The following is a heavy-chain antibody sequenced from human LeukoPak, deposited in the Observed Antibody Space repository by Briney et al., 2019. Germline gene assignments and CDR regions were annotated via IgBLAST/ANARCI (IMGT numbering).Heavy chain of an antibody. CDR2: ISSSGSTI. V-gene: IGHV3-48*03. D-gene: IGHD6-19*01. CDR1: GFTFSSYE. CDR3: ARDFGPETDSSGWSHFDY. Sequence: PGGSLRLSCAASGFTFSSYEMNWVRQAPGKGLEWVSYISSSGSTIYYADSVKGRFTISRDNAKNSLYLQMNSLRAEDTAVYYCARDFGPETDSSGWSHFDYWGQGTLVTVSS. J-gene: IGHJ4*02.